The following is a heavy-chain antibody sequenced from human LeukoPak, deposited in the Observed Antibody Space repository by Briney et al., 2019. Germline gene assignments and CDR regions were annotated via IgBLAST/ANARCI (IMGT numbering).Heavy chain of an antibody. CDR3: AGVAYYYDSSGAWHSGSIGY. J-gene: IGHJ4*02. D-gene: IGHD3-22*01. Sequence: PSETLSLTCTVSGGSISSGGYYWSWIRQHPGKGLEWIVYIYYSGSTYYNPSLKSRVTISVDTSKNQFSLKLSSVTAADTAVYYCAGVAYYYDSSGAWHSGSIGYWGQGTLVTVSS. CDR2: IYYSGST. CDR1: GGSISSGGYY. V-gene: IGHV4-31*03.